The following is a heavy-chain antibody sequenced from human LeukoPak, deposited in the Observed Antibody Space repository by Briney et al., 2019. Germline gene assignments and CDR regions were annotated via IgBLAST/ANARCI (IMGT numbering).Heavy chain of an antibody. CDR3: ARAYQHLGELSLPDY. Sequence: ASVKVSCKTSGYTFTNYAMNWVRQAPGQGLEWMGWINPSTGDPAYAQGFTGRFVLSLDTSVSTAYLQISSLQPEDTAVYYCARAYQHLGELSLPDYWGQGTLVTVS. D-gene: IGHD3-16*02. CDR2: INPSTGDP. V-gene: IGHV7-4-1*02. CDR1: GYTFTNYA. J-gene: IGHJ4*02.